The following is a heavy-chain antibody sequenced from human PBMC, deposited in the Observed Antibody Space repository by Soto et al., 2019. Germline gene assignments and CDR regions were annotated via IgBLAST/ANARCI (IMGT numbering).Heavy chain of an antibody. CDR2: IYVTGAV. CDR1: GAALNSGSYY. J-gene: IGHJ5*02. V-gene: IGHV4-31*03. D-gene: IGHD2-21*01. Sequence: SETLSLTCSVSGAALNSGSYYWSWIRQVPGKGLEWIGHIYVTGAVDYNPSLRDRITISQDTSERQFSLNLRLVTAADTAVYYCARLRIATNNYKWFDPWGQGTLVTVSS. CDR3: ARLRIATNNYKWFDP.